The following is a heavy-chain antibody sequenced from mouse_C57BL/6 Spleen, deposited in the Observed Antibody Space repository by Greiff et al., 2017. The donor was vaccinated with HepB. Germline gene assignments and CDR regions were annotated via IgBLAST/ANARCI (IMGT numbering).Heavy chain of an antibody. CDR1: GYAFSSYW. D-gene: IGHD4-1*01. CDR2: IYPGDGDT. J-gene: IGHJ3*01. V-gene: IGHV1-80*01. CDR3: GVTGTEAWFAY. Sequence: VKVVESGAELVKPGASVKISCKASGYAFSSYWMNWVKQRPGKGLEWIGQIYPGDGDTNYNGKFKGKATLTADKSSSTAYMQLSSLTSEDSAVYFCGVTGTEAWFAYWGQGTLVTVSA.